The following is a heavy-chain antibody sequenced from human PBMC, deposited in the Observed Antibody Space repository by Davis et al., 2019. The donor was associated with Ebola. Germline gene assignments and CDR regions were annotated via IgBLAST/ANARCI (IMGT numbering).Heavy chain of an antibody. CDR3: VKDSSNIWFDI. D-gene: IGHD2/OR15-2a*01. V-gene: IGHV3-7*03. CDR2: IKQDGSEK. Sequence: GESLKISCAASGFTFSSYYMGWVRRAPGKGLEWVANIKQDGSEKFYVDSVKGRFAISRDNSRGTLYLQMNSLRVEDSAIYYCVKDSSNIWFDIWGQGTLVTVSS. CDR1: GFTFSSYY. J-gene: IGHJ3*02.